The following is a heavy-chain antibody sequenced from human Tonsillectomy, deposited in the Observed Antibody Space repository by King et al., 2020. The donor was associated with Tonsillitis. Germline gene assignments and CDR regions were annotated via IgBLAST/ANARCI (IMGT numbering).Heavy chain of an antibody. CDR3: VNSGVGMNPEYFYYGMDV. CDR1: GFTFSRYG. Sequence: VQLVESGGGVVQPGRSLRLSCAASGFTFSRYGMHWVRQAPGKGLEWVAIISYDGSNKYYADSVKGRFTISRDNSKNTLSLQMHSLRAEDTAVYYCVNSGVGMNPEYFYYGMDVWGQGTTVTVSS. V-gene: IGHV3-30*18. CDR2: ISYDGSNK. J-gene: IGHJ6*02. D-gene: IGHD2/OR15-2a*01.